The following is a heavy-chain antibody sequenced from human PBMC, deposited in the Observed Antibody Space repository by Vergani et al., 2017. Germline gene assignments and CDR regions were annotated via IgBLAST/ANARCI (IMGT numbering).Heavy chain of an antibody. Sequence: EVQLVESGGGLVKPGGSLRLSCAASGFTFSSYSMNWVRQAPGKGLEWVSSISSSSSYIYYADSVKGRLTISRYNAKNSLYLQMNSLRAEDTAVYYCAREMSWELLESSKGIDYWGQGTLVTVSS. J-gene: IGHJ4*02. D-gene: IGHD1-26*01. V-gene: IGHV3-21*01. CDR2: ISSSSSYI. CDR3: AREMSWELLESSKGIDY. CDR1: GFTFSSYS.